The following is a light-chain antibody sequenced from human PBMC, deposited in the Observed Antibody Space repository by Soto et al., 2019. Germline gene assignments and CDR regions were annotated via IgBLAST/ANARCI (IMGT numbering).Light chain of an antibody. Sequence: QMTQSPSSVSASVGDRVTITCRASQDVNRWLAWYQQKPGKAPKLLIYGASSLQSGVPSRFSGSGSGTDFTLTISSLQPEDFATYYCLQANSFPVTFGPGTKTRYQT. CDR3: LQANSFPVT. CDR1: QDVNRW. V-gene: IGKV1D-12*01. CDR2: GAS. J-gene: IGKJ3*01.